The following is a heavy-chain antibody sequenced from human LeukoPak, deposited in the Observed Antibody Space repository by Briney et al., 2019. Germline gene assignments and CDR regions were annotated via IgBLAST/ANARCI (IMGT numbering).Heavy chain of an antibody. V-gene: IGHV4-34*01. CDR2: INHSGST. CDR3: ARAKHLWFGELLPYYFDY. D-gene: IGHD3-10*01. CDR1: GGSFSGYY. J-gene: IGHJ4*02. Sequence: SETLSLTCAVYGGSFSGYYWSWIRQPPGKGLEWIGEINHSGSTNYNPSLKSRVTISVDTSKNQLSLKLSSVTAADTAVYYCARAKHLWFGELLPYYFDYWGQGTLVTVSS.